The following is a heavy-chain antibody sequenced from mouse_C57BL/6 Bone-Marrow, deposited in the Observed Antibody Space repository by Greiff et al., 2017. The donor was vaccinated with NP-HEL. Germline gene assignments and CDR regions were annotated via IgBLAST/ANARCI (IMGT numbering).Heavy chain of an antibody. J-gene: IGHJ1*03. V-gene: IGHV1-78*01. D-gene: IGHD1-1*01. CDR1: GYTFTDHT. Sequence: VQLQESDAELVKPGASVKISCKVSGYTFTDHTIHWMKQRPEQGLEWIGYIYPRDGSTKYNEKFKGKATLTADKSSSTAYMQLNSLTSEDSAVYFCARKGDFYGSSSHWYFDVWGTGTTVTVSS. CDR3: ARKGDFYGSSSHWYFDV. CDR2: IYPRDGST.